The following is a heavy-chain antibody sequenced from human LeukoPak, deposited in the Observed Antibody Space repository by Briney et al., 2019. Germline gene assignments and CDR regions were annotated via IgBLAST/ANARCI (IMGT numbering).Heavy chain of an antibody. J-gene: IGHJ6*02. CDR2: INTNTGNP. D-gene: IGHD3-10*01. CDR3: ARDLWFGESFNRFYYGMDV. CDR1: DYTFTSYG. Sequence: ASVKVSCKASDYTFTSYGISWVRQAPGQGLEWMGWINTNTGNPTYAQGFTGRFVFSLDTSVSTAYLQISSLKAEDTAVYYCARDLWFGESFNRFYYGMDVWGQGTTVTVSS. V-gene: IGHV7-4-1*02.